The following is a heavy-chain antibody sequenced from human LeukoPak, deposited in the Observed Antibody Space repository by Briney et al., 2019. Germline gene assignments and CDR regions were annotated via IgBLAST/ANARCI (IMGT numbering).Heavy chain of an antibody. J-gene: IGHJ4*02. V-gene: IGHV1-8*01. D-gene: IGHD5-24*01. Sequence: ASVKVSCKASGYTFASYGINWVRQATGQGLEWMGWMNPNSGNTGYAQKFQGRVTMTRNTSISTAYMELSSLRSEDTAVYYCARGEVGMATMDIDYWGQGTLVTVSS. CDR3: ARGEVGMATMDIDY. CDR1: GYTFASYG. CDR2: MNPNSGNT.